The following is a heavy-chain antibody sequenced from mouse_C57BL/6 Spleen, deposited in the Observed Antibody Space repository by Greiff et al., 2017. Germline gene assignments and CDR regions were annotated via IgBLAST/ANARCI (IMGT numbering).Heavy chain of an antibody. J-gene: IGHJ4*01. CDR1: GYAFSSYW. CDR2: IYPGDGDT. V-gene: IGHV1-80*01. Sequence: VKLQESGAELVKPGASVKISCKASGYAFSSYWMNWVKQRPGKGLEWIGQIYPGDGDTNYNGKFKGKATLTADKSSSTAYMQLSSLTSEDSAVYFCARDLGPYAMDYWGQGTSVTVSS. CDR3: ARDLGPYAMDY.